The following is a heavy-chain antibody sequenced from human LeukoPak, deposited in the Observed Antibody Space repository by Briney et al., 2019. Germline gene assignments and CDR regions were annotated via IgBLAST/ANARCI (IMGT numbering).Heavy chain of an antibody. CDR1: GVTFSSYG. Sequence: PGRSLRLSCAASGVTFSSYGMHWVRQAPGKGLEWVAVIWYDGSNKYYADSVKGRFTISRDNSKNTLYLQMNSLRAEDTAVYYCARDRIWFGDYYYGMDVWGQGTTVTVSS. CDR2: IWYDGSNK. CDR3: ARDRIWFGDYYYGMDV. V-gene: IGHV3-33*01. D-gene: IGHD3-10*01. J-gene: IGHJ6*02.